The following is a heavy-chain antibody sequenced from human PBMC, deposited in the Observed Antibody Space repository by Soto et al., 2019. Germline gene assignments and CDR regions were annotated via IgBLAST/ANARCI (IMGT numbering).Heavy chain of an antibody. J-gene: IGHJ4*02. V-gene: IGHV1-3*01. CDR2: INAGNGNT. CDR3: AGSGSGSGAFDY. D-gene: IGHD6-19*01. Sequence: PVKVSCKAAGYTFTSYAMHWVRQAPGQRLEWMGWINAGNGNTKYSQEFQGRVTITRDTSASTAYMELSSLRSEETAVYYCAGSGSGSGAFDYWGQGTLVTVSS. CDR1: GYTFTSYA.